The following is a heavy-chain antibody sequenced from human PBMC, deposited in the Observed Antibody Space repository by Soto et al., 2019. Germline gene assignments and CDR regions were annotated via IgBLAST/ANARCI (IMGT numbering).Heavy chain of an antibody. J-gene: IGHJ5*02. CDR1: GGSFSGYY. CDR2: INHSGST. V-gene: IGHV4-34*01. CDR3: ARGEVVAATLVP. D-gene: IGHD2-15*01. Sequence: PFETLSLTCAVYGGSFSGYYWSWIRQPPGKGLEWIGEINHSGSTNYNPSLKSRVTISVDTSKNQFSLKLSSVTAADTAVYYCARGEVVAATLVPWGQGTLVTVSS.